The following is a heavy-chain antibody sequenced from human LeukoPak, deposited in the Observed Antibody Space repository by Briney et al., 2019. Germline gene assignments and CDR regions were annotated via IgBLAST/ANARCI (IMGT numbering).Heavy chain of an antibody. CDR3: ARVARIAAAGRHSYLFVY. D-gene: IGHD6-13*01. CDR2: MNPNSGNT. V-gene: IGHV1-8*01. J-gene: IGHJ4*02. CDR1: GYTFTSYD. Sequence: ASVKVSCKASGYTFTSYDINWVRQATGQGLEWMGWMNPNSGNTGYAQKFQGRVTMTRNTSISTAYMELSSLRSEDTAVYYCARVARIAAAGRHSYLFVYWGQGTPVTVSS.